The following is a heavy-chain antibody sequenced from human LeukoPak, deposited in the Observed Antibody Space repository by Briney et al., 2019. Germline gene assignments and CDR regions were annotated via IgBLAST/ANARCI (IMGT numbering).Heavy chain of an antibody. CDR3: TTVAGYYDSSGYYYLPFDY. V-gene: IGHV3-15*01. J-gene: IGHJ4*02. CDR2: IKSKTDGGTT. D-gene: IGHD3-22*01. CDR1: GFTFSTYW. Sequence: GGSLRLSCAAPGFTFSTYWMSWVRQAPGKGLEWVGRIKSKTDGGTTDYAAPVKGRFTISRDDSKNTLYLQMNSLKTEDTAVYYCTTVAGYYDSSGYYYLPFDYWGQGTLVTVSS.